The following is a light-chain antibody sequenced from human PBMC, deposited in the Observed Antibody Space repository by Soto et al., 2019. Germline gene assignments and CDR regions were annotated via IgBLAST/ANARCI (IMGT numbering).Light chain of an antibody. CDR1: SNNIGGYNY. CDR3: SSYTRIATR. Sequence: QSALTQPASVSGSPGQSITISCTGSSNNIGGYNYVSWYQQHPGKAPKLLIYEVNFRASGVSNRFSGSKSGDTASLTISGLQAEDEADYYCSSYTRIATRFGGGTKVTVL. J-gene: IGLJ2*01. V-gene: IGLV2-14*01. CDR2: EVN.